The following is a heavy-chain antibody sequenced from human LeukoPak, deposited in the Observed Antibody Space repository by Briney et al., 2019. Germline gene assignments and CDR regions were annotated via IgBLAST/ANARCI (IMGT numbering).Heavy chain of an antibody. CDR1: GFTFSSYA. Sequence: GGSLRLSCAPSGFTFSSYAMSCVRQAPGKGLEWVSAISGSGGSTYYADSVKGRFTISRDNSKNTLYLQMNSLRAEDTDVYYCAKDLSRYYYGDYAFDYWGQGTLVTVSS. CDR3: AKDLSRYYYGDYAFDY. J-gene: IGHJ4*02. CDR2: ISGSGGST. D-gene: IGHD4-17*01. V-gene: IGHV3-23*01.